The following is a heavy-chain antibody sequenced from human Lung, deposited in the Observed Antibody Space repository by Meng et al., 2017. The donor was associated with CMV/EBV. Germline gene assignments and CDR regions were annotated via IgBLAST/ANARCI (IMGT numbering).Heavy chain of an antibody. CDR2: IRTKVHGETT. D-gene: IGHD3-16*01. CDR3: TRDYVLNTFYYSGMDV. V-gene: IGHV3-49*04. CDR1: GFIFGNYA. Sequence: GESLKISCRGSGFIFGNYAIHWVRQGPGKGLEWIGFIRTKVHGETTEDAASVKGRFAISRDDSKNIAYLQMDSLKTEDTAVYYCTRDYVLNTFYYSGMDVWXQGTTVTVPS. J-gene: IGHJ6*02.